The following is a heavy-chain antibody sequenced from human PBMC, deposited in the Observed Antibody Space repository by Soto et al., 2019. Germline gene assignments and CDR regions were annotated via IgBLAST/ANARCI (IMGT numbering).Heavy chain of an antibody. CDR1: GGTFSSYA. CDR2: IIPIFGTA. D-gene: IGHD4-17*01. J-gene: IGHJ6*04. V-gene: IGHV1-69*06. CDR3: VSVSGGDYGDPYYYYGMDV. Sequence: SVKVSCKASGGTFSSYAISWVRQAPGQGLEWMGGIIPIFGTANYAQKFQGRVTITADKSTSTAYMELSSLRPEDTAVYYCVSVSGGDYGDPYYYYGMDVWGKGTTVAVSS.